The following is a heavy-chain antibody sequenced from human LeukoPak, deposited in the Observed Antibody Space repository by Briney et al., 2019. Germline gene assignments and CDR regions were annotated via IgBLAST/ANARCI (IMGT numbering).Heavy chain of an antibody. D-gene: IGHD6-13*01. Sequence: ASVKVSCKASGYTFTSYGISWVRQAPGQGLEWMGWISAYNGNTNYAQKLQGRVTMTTDTSTSTAYMELRSLRSDDTAVYYCARDRDIAAPSHFDYWGQGTLVTVSS. V-gene: IGHV1-18*01. CDR2: ISAYNGNT. J-gene: IGHJ4*02. CDR1: GYTFTSYG. CDR3: ARDRDIAAPSHFDY.